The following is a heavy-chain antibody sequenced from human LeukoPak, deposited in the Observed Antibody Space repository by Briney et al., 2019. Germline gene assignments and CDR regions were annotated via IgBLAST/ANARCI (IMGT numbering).Heavy chain of an antibody. CDR3: ARDLGGGTDY. V-gene: IGHV3-74*01. Sequence: GGSLRLSCAASGFTFSGYWMHWVRQAPGKGLVWVSHISSDGSSTSYADSVKGRFTISRDNAKNTLYLQMNSLRAEDTAVYYCARDLGGGTDYWGQGTLVTVSS. CDR2: ISSDGSST. D-gene: IGHD3-16*01. CDR1: GFTFSGYW. J-gene: IGHJ4*02.